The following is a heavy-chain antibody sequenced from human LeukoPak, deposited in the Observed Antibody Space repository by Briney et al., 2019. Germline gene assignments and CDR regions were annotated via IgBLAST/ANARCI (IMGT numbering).Heavy chain of an antibody. D-gene: IGHD1-1*01. CDR2: INPNSGGT. CDR1: GYAFTGYY. CDR3: ARTTGPTSIDY. Sequence: RRASVKVSCKASGYAFTGYYMHWVRQAPGQGLEWMGWINPNSGGTNYAQRFQGRVTMTRDTSTTTGYMELSSLRSDDTAVYYCARTTGPTSIDYWGQGTLVTVSS. V-gene: IGHV1-2*02. J-gene: IGHJ4*02.